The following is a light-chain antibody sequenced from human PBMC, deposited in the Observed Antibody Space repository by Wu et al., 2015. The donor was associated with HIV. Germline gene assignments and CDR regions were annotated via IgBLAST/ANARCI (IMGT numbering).Light chain of an antibody. J-gene: IGKJ4*01. CDR2: DAS. Sequence: EIVLTQSPGTLSLSPGERATLSCRASQSVGSTYLAWYQQKPGQAPRLLIYDASTRATGIPTRFSGSGSGTEFTLTISSVQSADFAIYYCQQYNDWRPLTFGGGTRVEIK. CDR1: QSVGSTY. CDR3: QQYNDWRPLT. V-gene: IGKV3-15*01.